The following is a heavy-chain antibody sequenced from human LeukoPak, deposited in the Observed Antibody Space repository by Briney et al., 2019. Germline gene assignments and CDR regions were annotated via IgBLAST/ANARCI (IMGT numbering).Heavy chain of an antibody. D-gene: IGHD1-7*01. Sequence: PGGSLRLSCAASGFTFSNYGMTWVRQAPGKGLEWVSGITDSGGSTYYADSVKGRFTVSRDNSRNALYLQMNSLRAEDTAVYYCARGPGTGYWGQGTLVTVSS. J-gene: IGHJ4*02. CDR1: GFTFSNYG. CDR2: ITDSGGST. CDR3: ARGPGTGY. V-gene: IGHV3-23*01.